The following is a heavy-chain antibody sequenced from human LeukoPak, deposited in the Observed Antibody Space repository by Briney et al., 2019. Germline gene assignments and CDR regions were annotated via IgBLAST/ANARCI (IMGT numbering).Heavy chain of an antibody. Sequence: GSLRLSCAASGFTFSDYYMSWIRQAPGKGLEWVSYISSSGSTIYYADSVKGRFTISRDDAKNSLYLQMNSLRAEDTAVYYCAGEQHYSSGLDYWGQGTLVTVSS. J-gene: IGHJ4*02. CDR3: AGEQHYSSGLDY. V-gene: IGHV3-11*01. CDR2: ISSSGSTI. CDR1: GFTFSDYY. D-gene: IGHD6-19*01.